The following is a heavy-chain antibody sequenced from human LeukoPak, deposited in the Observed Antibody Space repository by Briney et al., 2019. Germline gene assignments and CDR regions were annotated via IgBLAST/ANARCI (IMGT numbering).Heavy chain of an antibody. CDR2: ISLDGNNE. CDR1: GFTFSSYA. V-gene: IGHV3-30-3*01. D-gene: IGHD6-13*01. CDR3: ARAPRNSSTMLDY. Sequence: GGSLRLSCAASGFTFSSYAMSWVRQAPGKGLEWVAVISLDGNNEYYADSVKGRFSLSRDNSMNTLYLQLNSLRTEDTAMYYCARAPRNSSTMLDYWGQGTLVTVSS. J-gene: IGHJ4*02.